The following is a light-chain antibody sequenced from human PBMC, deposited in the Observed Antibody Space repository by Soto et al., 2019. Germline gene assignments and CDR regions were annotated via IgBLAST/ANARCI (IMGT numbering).Light chain of an antibody. J-gene: IGLJ3*02. CDR3: AAWDGSLNGRV. CDR1: SSNIGLNP. Sequence: QAVVSQPPSASGTPGQWVTISCSGGSSNIGLNPVNWYQHFPGTAPKLLIYSNNKRPSGVPERFSGSKSGTSASLAISGLQSEDEADYYCAAWDGSLNGRVFGGGTKLTVL. V-gene: IGLV1-44*01. CDR2: SNN.